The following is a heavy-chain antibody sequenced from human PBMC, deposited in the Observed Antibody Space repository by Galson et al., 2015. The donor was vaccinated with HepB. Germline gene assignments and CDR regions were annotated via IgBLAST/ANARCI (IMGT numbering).Heavy chain of an antibody. Sequence: QSGAEVKKPGASVKVSCKASGYTFTNHAMHWVRQAPGQRLEWMGWINSVSGNTRYSERLQDRVTFTRDTSASIVYMDLSSLTSEDTALYYCAREERGGGGAFGAWGQGTMVTVSS. CDR3: AREERGGGGAFGA. CDR2: INSVSGNT. D-gene: IGHD3-16*01. J-gene: IGHJ3*01. V-gene: IGHV1-3*01. CDR1: GYTFTNHA.